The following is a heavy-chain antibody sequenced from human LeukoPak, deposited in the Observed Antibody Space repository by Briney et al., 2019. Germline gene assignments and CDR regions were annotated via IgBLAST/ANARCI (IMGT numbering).Heavy chain of an antibody. CDR1: GHTSTSYY. D-gene: IGHD4-17*01. Sequence: GASVKVSCKASGHTSTSYYTHWVRQAPGQGLEWMGIINPSGGSTSYAQKFQGRVTMTRDTSTSTVYMELSSLRSEDTAVYYCARRDDYGDHFDYWGQGTLVTVSS. CDR3: ARRDDYGDHFDY. J-gene: IGHJ4*02. V-gene: IGHV1-46*01. CDR2: INPSGGST.